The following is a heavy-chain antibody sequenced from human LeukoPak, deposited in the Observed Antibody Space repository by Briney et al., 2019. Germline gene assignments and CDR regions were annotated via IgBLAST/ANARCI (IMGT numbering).Heavy chain of an antibody. D-gene: IGHD6-13*01. CDR3: ARVERIAAAY. J-gene: IGHJ4*02. Sequence: SETLSLTCTVSGGSISSYYWSWIRQPPGKGLEWIGEINHSGSTNYNPSLKSRVTISVDTSKNQFSLNLRSVTAADTAVYYCARVERIAAAYWGQGTLVTVSS. CDR2: INHSGST. V-gene: IGHV4-34*01. CDR1: GGSISSYY.